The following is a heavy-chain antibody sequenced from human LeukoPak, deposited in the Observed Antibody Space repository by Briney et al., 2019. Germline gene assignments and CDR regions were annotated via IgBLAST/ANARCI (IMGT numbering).Heavy chain of an antibody. Sequence: GGSLGLSCAASGFTFSSYSMNWVRQAPGKGLEWVSSISSSSSYIYYADSVKGRFTISRDNAKNSLYLQMNSLRAEDTAVYYCASVALGYSSSWLQYFQHWGQGTLVTVSS. CDR3: ASVALGYSSSWLQYFQH. V-gene: IGHV3-21*01. CDR2: ISSSSSYI. J-gene: IGHJ1*01. CDR1: GFTFSSYS. D-gene: IGHD6-13*01.